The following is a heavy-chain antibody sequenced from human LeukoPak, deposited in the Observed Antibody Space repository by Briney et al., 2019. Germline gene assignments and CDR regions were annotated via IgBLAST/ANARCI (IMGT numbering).Heavy chain of an antibody. CDR2: IYYSGST. J-gene: IGHJ4*02. CDR1: GGSISSSSYY. CDR3: ANTMIVVGSYYFDY. V-gene: IGHV4-39*01. D-gene: IGHD3-22*01. Sequence: SETLSLTCTVSGGSISSSSYYWGWIRQPPGKGLEWIGSIYYSGSTYYNPSLKSRVTISVDTSKDQFSLKLSSVTAADTAVYYCANTMIVVGSYYFDYWGQGTLVTVSS.